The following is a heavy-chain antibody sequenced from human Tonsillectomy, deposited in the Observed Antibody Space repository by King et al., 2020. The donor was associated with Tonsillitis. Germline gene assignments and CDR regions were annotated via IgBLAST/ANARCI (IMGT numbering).Heavy chain of an antibody. CDR2: IYSGGST. Sequence: DVQLVESGGDLVQPGGSLRLSCAASGFTVSSSYITWVRQAPGKGLEWVSLIYSGGSTFYAASVKGRFTIARDNSKNTLYLQMNYLRAEDTAVYYCARGLCGGASCSSFDYWGQGTLVTVSS. V-gene: IGHV3-66*01. CDR3: ARGLCGGASCSSFDY. CDR1: GFTVSSSY. D-gene: IGHD2-21*01. J-gene: IGHJ4*02.